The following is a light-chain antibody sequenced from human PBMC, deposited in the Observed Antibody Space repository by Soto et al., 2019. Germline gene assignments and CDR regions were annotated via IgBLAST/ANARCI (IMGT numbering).Light chain of an antibody. J-gene: IGKJ1*01. CDR2: GAS. V-gene: IGKV3-20*01. CDR3: HHYGSSRT. Sequence: EIVLTQSPGTVSLSPGERATLSCRASQSVSSSDLAWYQQKPGQAPRLLIYGASSRATGIPDRFSGSGSGIDFSLSISRLEPEDFAVYYCHHYGSSRTFGQGTKVDIK. CDR1: QSVSSSD.